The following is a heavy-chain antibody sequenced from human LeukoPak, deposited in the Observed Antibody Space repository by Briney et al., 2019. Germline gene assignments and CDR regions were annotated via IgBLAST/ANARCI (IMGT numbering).Heavy chain of an antibody. V-gene: IGHV3-33*01. CDR1: GFTFSSYG. J-gene: IGHJ3*02. Sequence: GRSLRLSCAVSGFTFSSYGMHWVRQAPGKGLEWVAVIWYDGSNKYYADSVKGRFTISRDNSKNTLYLQMNSLRAEDTAVYYCARDPQDYGGNTVPMDSLDISGQGRIVTVSS. CDR2: IWYDGSNK. D-gene: IGHD4-23*01. CDR3: ARDPQDYGGNTVPMDSLDI.